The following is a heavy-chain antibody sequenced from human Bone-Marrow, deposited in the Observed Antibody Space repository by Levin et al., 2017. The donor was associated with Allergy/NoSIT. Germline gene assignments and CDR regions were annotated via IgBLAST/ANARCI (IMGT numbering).Heavy chain of an antibody. V-gene: IGHV4-59*01. CDR1: GDSISTYY. J-gene: IGHJ4*02. CDR2: VYFSGNT. CDR3: ARDQERRPYCGDACFRYFDS. D-gene: IGHD2-21*01. Sequence: SETLSLTCTVSGDSISTYYWSWLRQAPGKGLEWIGYVYFSGNTNYNPSLKIRVTISVDSHTQFSLNLKSVTAADTAVYYCARDQERRPYCGDACFRYFDSWGQGALVTVSS.